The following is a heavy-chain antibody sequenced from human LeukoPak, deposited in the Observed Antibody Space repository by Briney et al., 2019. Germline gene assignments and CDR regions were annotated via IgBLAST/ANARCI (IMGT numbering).Heavy chain of an antibody. V-gene: IGHV3-49*04. CDR1: GFTFSSYA. CDR3: SRADYGSESWGFDY. Sequence: PGGSLRLSCAASGFTFSSYAMSWVRQAPGKGLEWVGFIRSKVYGGTTEYAASVKGRFTISRDDSKSLAYLQMNSLKTEDTAVYYCSRADYGSESWGFDYWGQGTLVTVSS. J-gene: IGHJ4*02. CDR2: IRSKVYGGTT. D-gene: IGHD3-10*01.